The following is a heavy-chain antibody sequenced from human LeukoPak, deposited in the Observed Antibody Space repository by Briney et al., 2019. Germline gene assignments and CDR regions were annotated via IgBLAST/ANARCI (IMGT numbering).Heavy chain of an antibody. CDR3: VKDRWADYYGSGTYFDS. D-gene: IGHD3-10*01. V-gene: IGHV3-64D*06. Sequence: SGGSLRLSCAASGFTFSSYTMHWVRQAPGKGLEYISAISSHGGSTYYADSVKGRFAISRDNSTNTLYLRMSSLRVEDTAVYYCVKDRWADYYGSGTYFDSWGQGTLVTVSS. J-gene: IGHJ4*02. CDR2: ISSHGGST. CDR1: GFTFSSYT.